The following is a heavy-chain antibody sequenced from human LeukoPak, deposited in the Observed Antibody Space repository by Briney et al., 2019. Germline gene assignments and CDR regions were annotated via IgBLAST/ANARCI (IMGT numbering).Heavy chain of an antibody. CDR1: GFTFSSDA. CDR3: AKDSVWYNWNYGSFDY. J-gene: IGHJ4*02. D-gene: IGHD1-7*01. CDR2: ISGSGGST. V-gene: IGHV3-23*01. Sequence: PGGSLRLSCAASGFTFSSDAMSWVRQAPGKGLEWVSAISGSGGSTYYADSAKGRFTISRDNSKNTLYLQMNSLRAEDTAVYYCAKDSVWYNWNYGSFDYWGQGTLVTVSS.